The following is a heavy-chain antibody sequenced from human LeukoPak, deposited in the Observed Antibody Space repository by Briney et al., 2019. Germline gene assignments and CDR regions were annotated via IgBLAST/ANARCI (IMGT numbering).Heavy chain of an antibody. Sequence: GGSLRLSCAASGLIFSNCWMTWVRQAPGKGLEWVGRIKSEVDGATRDYAAPVRGRFTLSRDDSRNTLYLQMNSLKTEDTAVYYCTRAWGDFDYWGQGTLVTVSS. V-gene: IGHV3-15*01. CDR1: GLIFSNCW. J-gene: IGHJ4*02. CDR2: IKSEVDGATR. CDR3: TRAWGDFDY. D-gene: IGHD7-27*01.